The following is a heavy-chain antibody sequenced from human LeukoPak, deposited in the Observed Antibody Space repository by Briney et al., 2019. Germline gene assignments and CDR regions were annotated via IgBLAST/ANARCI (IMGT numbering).Heavy chain of an antibody. D-gene: IGHD2/OR15-2a*01. CDR3: ALNMMTSADYFHFMDA. V-gene: IGHV1-2*02. J-gene: IGHJ6*03. CDR1: GYTFTGYY. CDR2: INPNSGGT. Sequence: ASVKVSCKASGYTFTGYYMHWVRQAPGQGLEWMGWINPNSGGTNYAQKFQGRVTMTRDTSISTAYMELSSLRSEDTAVYYCALNMMTSADYFHFMDAWGKGTTVTISS.